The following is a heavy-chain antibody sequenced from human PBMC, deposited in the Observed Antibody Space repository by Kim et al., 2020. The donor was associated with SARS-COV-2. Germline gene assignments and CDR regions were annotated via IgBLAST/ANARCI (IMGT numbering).Heavy chain of an antibody. V-gene: IGHV3-33*01. CDR1: GFTFSSYG. D-gene: IGHD5-12*01. Sequence: GGSLRLSCVASGFTFSSYGMHWVRQAPGKGLEWVAVIWSDGSFRYYPDSVKGRFTISRDNSKNTLYLQMNSLRAEDTAVYYCARGRSNGYSGYDYWGQGTLVTVSA. J-gene: IGHJ4*02. CDR3: ARGRSNGYSGYDY. CDR2: IWSDGSFR.